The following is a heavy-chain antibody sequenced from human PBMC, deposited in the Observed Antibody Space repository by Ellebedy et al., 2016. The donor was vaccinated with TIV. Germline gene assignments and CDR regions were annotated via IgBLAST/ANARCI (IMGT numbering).Heavy chain of an antibody. CDR3: ARHVRLKFSRVPDSSDYSHWYFDL. V-gene: IGHV4-39*01. CDR2: IYFSGST. CDR1: GGSISSSTSY. Sequence: SETLSLTCPVPGGSISSSTSYWGWIRQPPGKGLAWIGSIYFSGSTYYNPSLKSRVTISVDTSKNQFSLKLSSVTAADTAVYYCARHVRLKFSRVPDSSDYSHWYFDLWGRGTLVTVSS. J-gene: IGHJ2*01. D-gene: IGHD3-22*01.